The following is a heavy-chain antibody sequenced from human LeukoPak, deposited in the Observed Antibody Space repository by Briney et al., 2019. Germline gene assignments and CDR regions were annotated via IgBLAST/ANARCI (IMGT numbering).Heavy chain of an antibody. CDR1: GFTFSSYA. J-gene: IGHJ4*02. CDR2: ISGSGGST. V-gene: IGHV3-23*01. Sequence: PGGSLRLSCAASGFTFSSYAMSWVRQAPGKGLEWVSAISGSGGSTYYADSVKGRFTISRDNSKNTLYLQMKSLRAEDTAVYYCAKAFRNSGYYYFDYWGQGTLVTVSS. D-gene: IGHD3-22*01. CDR3: AKAFRNSGYYYFDY.